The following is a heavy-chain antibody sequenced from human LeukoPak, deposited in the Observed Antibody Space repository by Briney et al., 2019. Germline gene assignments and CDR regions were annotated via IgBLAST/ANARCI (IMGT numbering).Heavy chain of an antibody. CDR2: IRQDGSEK. Sequence: GGSLRLSCAASGFTFSSYWMSWVRQAPGKGLECVANIRQDGSEKYYVDSVKGRFTISRDNAKNSLYLQMNSLRAEDTAVYYCASSSDYLEYIDYWGQGTLVTVSS. CDR3: ASSSDYLEYIDY. D-gene: IGHD4-17*01. V-gene: IGHV3-7*01. CDR1: GFTFSSYW. J-gene: IGHJ4*02.